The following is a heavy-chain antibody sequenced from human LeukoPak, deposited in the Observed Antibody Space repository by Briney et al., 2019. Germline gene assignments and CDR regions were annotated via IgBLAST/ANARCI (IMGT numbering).Heavy chain of an antibody. CDR2: INSDGRRT. D-gene: IGHD2-21*02. J-gene: IGHJ4*02. Sequence: VGSPRLSCAAPGFTFSRYWIHWVRHAPERGLLWVSRINSDGRRTSYADSVKGRFTISRDTATNTLYLQMSSLTAEGTAVYYCARAAYCGGDLHYPFDYWGQGTLVSVSS. V-gene: IGHV3-74*01. CDR3: ARAAYCGGDLHYPFDY. CDR1: GFTFSRYW.